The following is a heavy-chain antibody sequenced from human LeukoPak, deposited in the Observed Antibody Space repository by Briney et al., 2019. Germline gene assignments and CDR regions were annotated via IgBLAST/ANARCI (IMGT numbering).Heavy chain of an antibody. CDR3: AKVAYYDSSGYYYVSYYAFDI. V-gene: IGHV1-2*02. D-gene: IGHD3-22*01. CDR2: INPNSGGT. Sequence: ASVKVSCKASGYTFTGYYMHWVRQAPGQGLEWMGWINPNSGGTNYAQKFQGRVTMTRDTSISTAYMELSRLRSDDTAVYYCAKVAYYDSSGYYYVSYYAFDIWGQGTMVTVSS. CDR1: GYTFTGYY. J-gene: IGHJ3*02.